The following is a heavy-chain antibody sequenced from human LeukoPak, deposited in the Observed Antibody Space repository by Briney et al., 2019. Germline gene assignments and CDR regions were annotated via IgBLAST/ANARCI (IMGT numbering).Heavy chain of an antibody. Sequence: SETLSLTCTVSGGSISTSSYYWGWIRQPPGKGLEWIGSIYYSGRTYYNPSLKSRVTISIDTSKNQFSLKLSSVTAADTAVYYCARGAYYYDSSGFYRGYFDYWGQGTLVTVSS. V-gene: IGHV4-39*07. CDR2: IYYSGRT. J-gene: IGHJ4*02. D-gene: IGHD3-22*01. CDR1: GGSISTSSYY. CDR3: ARGAYYYDSSGFYRGYFDY.